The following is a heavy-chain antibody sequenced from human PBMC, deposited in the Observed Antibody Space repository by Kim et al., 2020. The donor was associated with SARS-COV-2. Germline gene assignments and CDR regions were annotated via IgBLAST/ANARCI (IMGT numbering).Heavy chain of an antibody. V-gene: IGHV4-59*08. CDR3: ARQNSGSYRFFDY. D-gene: IGHD1-26*01. Sequence: SKPSPKSRVTRSGDTSKNQFSLKLSSVTAADTAVYYCARQNSGSYRFFDYWGQGTLVTVSS. J-gene: IGHJ4*02.